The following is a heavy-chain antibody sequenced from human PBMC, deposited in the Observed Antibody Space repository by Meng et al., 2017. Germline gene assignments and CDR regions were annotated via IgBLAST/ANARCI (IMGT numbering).Heavy chain of an antibody. CDR1: GGSISSSSYY. CDR2: IYYSGST. CDR3: ARAQDQWQQLVEGLYYFDY. D-gene: IGHD6-13*01. J-gene: IGHJ4*02. Sequence: GSLRLSCTVSGGSISSSSYYWGWIRQPPGKGLEWIGSIYYSGSTYYNPSLKSRVTISVDTSKNQFSLKLSSVTAADTAVYYCARAQDQWQQLVEGLYYFDYWGQGTLVTVS. V-gene: IGHV4-39*07.